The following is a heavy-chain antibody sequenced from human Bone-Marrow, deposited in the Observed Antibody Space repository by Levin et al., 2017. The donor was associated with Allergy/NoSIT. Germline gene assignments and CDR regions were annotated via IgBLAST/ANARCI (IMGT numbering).Heavy chain of an antibody. D-gene: IGHD3-3*01. CDR3: ARAEFWSGYYYYGMDV. V-gene: IGHV3-11*01. CDR1: GFTFSDYY. CDR2: ISSSGSTI. J-gene: IGHJ6*02. Sequence: GESLKISCAASGFTFSDYYMSWIRQAPGKGLEWVSYISSSGSTIYYADSVKGRFTISRDNAKNSLYLQMNSLRAEDTAVYYCARAEFWSGYYYYGMDVWGQGTTVTVSS.